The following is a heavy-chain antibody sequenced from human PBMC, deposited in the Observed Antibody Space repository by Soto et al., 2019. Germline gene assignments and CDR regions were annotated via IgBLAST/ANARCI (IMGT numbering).Heavy chain of an antibody. J-gene: IGHJ5*02. CDR1: GYTFTTYA. CDR3: ARDRSLSGHKNWFAP. Sequence: ASVKVSCKASGYTFTTYAMHWVRQAPGQRLEWMGWINAGNGNTKYSQNFQGRVTITRDTSANTAYLELSSLTSEDTAVYYCARDRSLSGHKNWFAPWGQGTLVTVAS. V-gene: IGHV1-3*01. CDR2: INAGNGNT. D-gene: IGHD3-3*01.